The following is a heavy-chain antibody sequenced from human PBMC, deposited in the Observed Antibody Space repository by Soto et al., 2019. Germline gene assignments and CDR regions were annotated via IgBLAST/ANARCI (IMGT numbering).Heavy chain of an antibody. Sequence: GGSLRLSCAASGFTFSSYAMSWVRQAPGKGLEWVSAISGSGGSTYYADSVKGRFTISRDNSKNTLYLQMNSLRSEDTAVYYCARGPNCSGGSCYEDYWYFDLWGRGTLVTVS. D-gene: IGHD2-15*01. CDR2: ISGSGGST. CDR3: ARGPNCSGGSCYEDYWYFDL. CDR1: GFTFSSYA. J-gene: IGHJ2*01. V-gene: IGHV3-23*01.